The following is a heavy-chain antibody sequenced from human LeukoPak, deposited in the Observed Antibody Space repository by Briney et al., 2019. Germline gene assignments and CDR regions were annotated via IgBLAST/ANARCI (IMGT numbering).Heavy chain of an antibody. J-gene: IGHJ5*02. Sequence: SVKVSCKASGGTFSNYAIVWVRQAPGQGLEWMGGIVPGFDSTDYAEKFQDRVTITADESTGTAYMELSSLRSADTAMYSCARWDAHYHEGENWFDPWGQGTLVTVST. CDR1: GGTFSNYA. D-gene: IGHD3-10*01. CDR3: ARWDAHYHEGENWFDP. V-gene: IGHV1-69*13. CDR2: IVPGFDST.